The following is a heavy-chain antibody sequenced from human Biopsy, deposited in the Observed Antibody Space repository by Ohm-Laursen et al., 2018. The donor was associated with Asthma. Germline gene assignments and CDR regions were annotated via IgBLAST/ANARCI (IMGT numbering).Heavy chain of an antibody. CDR2: IMTVFGTT. J-gene: IGHJ6*02. D-gene: IGHD6-19*01. V-gene: IGHV1-69*13. CDR1: GGTFSNFA. Sequence: GASVKVSCNAPGGTFSNFAISWVRQAPGQGLEWLGGIMTVFGTTNYAQKFQGRVTITADESTSTAYMEVTSLRSEDTAIYYCARCQVGYSSGWSLLLEKIYYSGMDVWGQGTAVTVSS. CDR3: ARCQVGYSSGWSLLLEKIYYSGMDV.